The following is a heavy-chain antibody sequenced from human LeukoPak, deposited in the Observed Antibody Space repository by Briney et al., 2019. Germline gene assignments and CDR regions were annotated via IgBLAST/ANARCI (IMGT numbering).Heavy chain of an antibody. V-gene: IGHV5-51*01. CDR2: IYPGDSDT. CDR1: GYSFTSYW. CDR3: ARLWEMEDGYDPYFDY. D-gene: IGHD5-24*01. J-gene: IGHJ4*02. Sequence: GESLKISCKGSGYSFTSYWIGWVRQMPGKGLEWMGIIYPGDSDTRYSPSFQGQVTISADKSISTAYLQWSSLKASDTAMYYCARLWEMEDGYDPYFDYWGQGTLVTVSS.